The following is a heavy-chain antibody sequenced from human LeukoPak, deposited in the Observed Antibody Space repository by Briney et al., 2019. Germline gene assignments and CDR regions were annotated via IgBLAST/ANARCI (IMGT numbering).Heavy chain of an antibody. D-gene: IGHD1-14*01. CDR3: AKYLTARGPPYALDV. Sequence: PGGSLRLSCAASGFTFSTYTMNWVRQAPGKGLEWVSYISSSASSIYYADSVKGRFTISRDNSKNTLYLQMNSLRAEDSAVYYCAKYLTARGPPYALDVWGQGTTVTVYS. V-gene: IGHV3-21*05. CDR2: ISSSASSI. CDR1: GFTFSTYT. J-gene: IGHJ6*02.